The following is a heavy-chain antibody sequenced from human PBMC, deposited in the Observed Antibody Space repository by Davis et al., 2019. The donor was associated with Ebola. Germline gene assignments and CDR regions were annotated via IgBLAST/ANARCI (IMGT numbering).Heavy chain of an antibody. Sequence: PGGSLRLSCAASGFTFSSYSMNWVRQAPGKGLEWVSSISSSSSYIYYADSVKGRFTISRDNAKNSLYLQMNSLRAEDTAVYYCARDLERVAAAAGLDYWGQGTLVTVSS. D-gene: IGHD6-13*01. CDR2: ISSSSSYI. J-gene: IGHJ4*02. CDR3: ARDLERVAAAAGLDY. CDR1: GFTFSSYS. V-gene: IGHV3-21*01.